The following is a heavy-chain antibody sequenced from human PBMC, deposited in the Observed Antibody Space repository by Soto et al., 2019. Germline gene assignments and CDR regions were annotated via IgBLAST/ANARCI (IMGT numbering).Heavy chain of an antibody. Sequence: QVQLVQSGAEVKKPGASVKVSCKPSGYTFTSYGISWVRQAPRQGLEWMGWISAYNGNTNYARKLQGRVTMTTDTSTRTAYMELRSLRSDDTAVYYCARVRSLGIVGATGLDYGGQGTLVTVSS. V-gene: IGHV1-18*04. J-gene: IGHJ4*02. D-gene: IGHD1-26*01. CDR1: GYTFTSYG. CDR3: ARVRSLGIVGATGLDY. CDR2: ISAYNGNT.